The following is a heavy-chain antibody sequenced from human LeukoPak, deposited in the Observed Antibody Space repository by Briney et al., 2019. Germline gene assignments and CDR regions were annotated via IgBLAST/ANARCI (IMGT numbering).Heavy chain of an antibody. CDR2: ISSSGSTI. V-gene: IGHV3-48*03. CDR1: GFTFSSYE. D-gene: IGHD1-26*01. Sequence: PGGSLRLSCAASGFTFSSYEMNWVRQAPGKGLEWVSYISSSGSTIYYADSVKGRFTISRDNAKNSLYLQMNSLRAEDTAVYYCARELRDSGSYGFYYYYMDVWGKGTTVTISS. CDR3: ARELRDSGSYGFYYYYMDV. J-gene: IGHJ6*03.